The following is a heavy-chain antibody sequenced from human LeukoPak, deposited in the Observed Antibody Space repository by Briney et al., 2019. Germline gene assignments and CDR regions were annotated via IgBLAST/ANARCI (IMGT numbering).Heavy chain of an antibody. J-gene: IGHJ4*02. Sequence: ASVKVPCKASGYTFTSYYMHWVRQAPGQGLEWMGIINPSGGSTSYAQKFQGRVTMTRDTSTSTVYMELSSLRSEDTAVYYCAREYLRMTTVTTSRLSPRVYWGQGTLVTVSS. D-gene: IGHD4-17*01. V-gene: IGHV1-46*01. CDR3: AREYLRMTTVTTSRLSPRVY. CDR2: INPSGGST. CDR1: GYTFTSYY.